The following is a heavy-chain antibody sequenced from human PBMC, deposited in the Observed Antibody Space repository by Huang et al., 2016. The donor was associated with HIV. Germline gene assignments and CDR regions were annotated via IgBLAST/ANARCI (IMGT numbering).Heavy chain of an antibody. V-gene: IGHV1-69*01. J-gene: IGHJ5*02. CDR1: GGTFSSYA. D-gene: IGHD5-18*01. CDR3: ACSLAMVTEGWFDP. Sequence: QVQLVQSGAEVKKPGSSVKVSCKASGGTFSSYAISWVRQAPGKGLEWMGGIVPSFGTANYAQKFQGRGTITADESTSTAYMELSSLRSEDTAVYYCACSLAMVTEGWFDPWGQGTLVTVSS. CDR2: IVPSFGTA.